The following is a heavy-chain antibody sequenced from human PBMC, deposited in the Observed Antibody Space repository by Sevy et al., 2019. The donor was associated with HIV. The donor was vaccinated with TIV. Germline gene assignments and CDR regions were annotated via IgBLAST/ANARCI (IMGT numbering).Heavy chain of an antibody. CDR2: INPNNGDT. V-gene: IGHV1-2*02. J-gene: IGHJ5*02. CDR3: ARATLIATTDAKRPNDP. Sequence: ASVKVSCKASGYTFTGYYMHWLRQAPRQGLEWLGWINPNNGDTHYAQKFQDRVTMTRDTSISTAYMELSRLTSDDTAVYYCARATLIATTDAKRPNDPWGQGTLVTVSS. D-gene: IGHD6-13*01. CDR1: GYTFTGYY.